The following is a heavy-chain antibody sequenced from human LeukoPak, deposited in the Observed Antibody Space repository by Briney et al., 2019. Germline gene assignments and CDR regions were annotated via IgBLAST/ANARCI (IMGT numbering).Heavy chain of an antibody. V-gene: IGHV1-58*02. CDR1: GFTFTSSA. D-gene: IGHD6-6*01. CDR2: IVVDSGNT. Sequence: TSVKVSCKASGFTFTSSAMQWVRQARGQRREWIGWIVVDSGNTNYAQKFQERVTITRDMSTSTAYMELSSLRSEDTAVYYCAALGEYSSSYYYFDYWGQGTLVTVSS. CDR3: AALGEYSSSYYYFDY. J-gene: IGHJ4*02.